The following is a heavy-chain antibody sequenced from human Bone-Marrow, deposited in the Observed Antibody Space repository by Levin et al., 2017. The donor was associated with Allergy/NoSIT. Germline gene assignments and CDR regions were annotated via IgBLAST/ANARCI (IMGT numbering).Heavy chain of an antibody. D-gene: IGHD5/OR15-5a*01. V-gene: IGHV4-39*01. CDR2: IYNSGTT. CDR1: GGSITNTTNY. CDR3: ATNRDLVYFGP. Sequence: SETLSLTCTVSGGSITNTTNYWGWIRQPPGKGLEWIGSIYNSGTTYHNPSLKRRVTISVDTSKNQFSVRLNSVTAADTAVYYCATNRDLVYFGPWGQGTLVIVSS. J-gene: IGHJ5*02.